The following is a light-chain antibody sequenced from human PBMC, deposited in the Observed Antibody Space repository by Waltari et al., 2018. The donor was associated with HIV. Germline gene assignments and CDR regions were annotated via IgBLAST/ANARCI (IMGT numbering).Light chain of an antibody. J-gene: IGLJ1*01. CDR2: EVS. Sequence: QSALTQPASVSGSPGQSITISCTGTSSYVGGYNYVSWYQQHPGNAPKLMISEVSNRPSGVTNRFSGSKSGNTASLTISGLQVEDEADYYCSSYTSSSTLYVFGTGTKVTVL. V-gene: IGLV2-14*01. CDR1: SSYVGGYNY. CDR3: SSYTSSSTLYV.